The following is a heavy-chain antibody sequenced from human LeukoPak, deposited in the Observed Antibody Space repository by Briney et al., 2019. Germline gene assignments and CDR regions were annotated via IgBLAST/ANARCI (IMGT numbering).Heavy chain of an antibody. V-gene: IGHV4-4*07. CDR3: ARDPRYCSSTSCYKDYYYMDV. J-gene: IGHJ6*03. D-gene: IGHD2-2*02. CDR2: IYTSGST. CDR1: GGSISSYY. Sequence: SETLSLTCTVSGGSISSYYWGWIRQPAGKGLEWIGRIYTSGSTNYNPSLKSRVTMSVDTSKNQFSLKLSSVTAADTAVYYCARDPRYCSSTSCYKDYYYMDVWGKGTTVAVSS.